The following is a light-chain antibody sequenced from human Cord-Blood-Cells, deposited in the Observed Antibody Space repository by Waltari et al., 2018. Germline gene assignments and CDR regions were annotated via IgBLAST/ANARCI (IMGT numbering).Light chain of an antibody. J-gene: IGLJ1*01. Sequence: QSALTPPASMSGSPEPSITLSCTGSRIDVGSYNPFPWYHQPPGKAPKLMIYEGSKRPSGVSNRFSGSKSGNTASLTISGLQAEDEADYYCCSYAGSSKYVFGTGTKVTVL. CDR2: EGS. V-gene: IGLV2-23*01. CDR3: CSYAGSSKYV. CDR1: RIDVGSYNP.